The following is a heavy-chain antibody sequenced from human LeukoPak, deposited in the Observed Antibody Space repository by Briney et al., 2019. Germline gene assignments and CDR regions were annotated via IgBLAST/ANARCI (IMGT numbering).Heavy chain of an antibody. D-gene: IGHD3-10*01. J-gene: IGHJ4*02. V-gene: IGHV3-30*02. CDR2: IRYDGSNE. CDR1: GFTFSSYG. Sequence: GASLRLSCAASGFTFSSYGVHWVSQDPGKWLEWVALIRYDGSNEYYADSVKGRFTISRDNSKNTLYLQMNSLRAEDTAVYYCAKNYYGSGSYYNHFDYWGQGTLVTVSS. CDR3: AKNYYGSGSYYNHFDY.